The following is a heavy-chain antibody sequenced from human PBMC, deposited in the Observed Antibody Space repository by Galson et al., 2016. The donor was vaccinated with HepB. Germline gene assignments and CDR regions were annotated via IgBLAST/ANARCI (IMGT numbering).Heavy chain of an antibody. CDR1: GFTFRSYT. CDR3: ARDRAGGTGDAFDI. J-gene: IGHJ3*02. CDR2: ISPTSSQI. Sequence: SLRLSCAASGFTFRSYTMNWVRQAPGKGLEWVSSISPTSSQIYYADSVKGRFTISRDNAKTSLWLQMNSLRAEDTAVYYCARDRAGGTGDAFDIWGQGTMVTVSP. D-gene: IGHD3-10*01. V-gene: IGHV3-21*01.